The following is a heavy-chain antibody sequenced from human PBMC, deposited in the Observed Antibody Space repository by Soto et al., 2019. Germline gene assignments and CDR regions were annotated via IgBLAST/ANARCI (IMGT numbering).Heavy chain of an antibody. D-gene: IGHD1-7*01. V-gene: IGHV4-59*08. CDR2: IYYSGST. CDR3: ARHISSGTNVAAIRSFDP. J-gene: IGHJ5*02. Sequence: QVQLQESGPGLVKPSETLSLTCTVSGGYISSYYWSWIRQPPGKGLEWIGYIYYSGSTNYNPSLKSRITISSDTSKNQVSLKLSSVTAADTALYYCARHISSGTNVAAIRSFDPWGQGTLVAVSS. CDR1: GGYISSYY.